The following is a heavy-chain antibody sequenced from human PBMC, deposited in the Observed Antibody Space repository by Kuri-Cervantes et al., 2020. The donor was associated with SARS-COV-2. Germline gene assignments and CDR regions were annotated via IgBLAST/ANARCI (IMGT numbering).Heavy chain of an antibody. V-gene: IGHV4-38-2*01. D-gene: IGHD6-19*01. CDR2: IYHSGST. Sequence: SETLSLTCAVSGYSISSGYYWGWLRQPPGKGLEWIGSIYHSGSTYYNPSLKSRVTISVDTSKNRFSLKLSSLTAADTAVYYCARGRGGRIAVAGDLFNYWGQGTLVTVSS. CDR3: ARGRGGRIAVAGDLFNY. CDR1: GYSISSGYY. J-gene: IGHJ4*02.